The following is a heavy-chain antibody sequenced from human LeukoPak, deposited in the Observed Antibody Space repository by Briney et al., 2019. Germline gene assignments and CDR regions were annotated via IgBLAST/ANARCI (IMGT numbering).Heavy chain of an antibody. CDR3: ARGMKWWELLSVDY. Sequence: GGSLRLSCAASGFTFSSYSMNWVRQAPGKGLEWVSPISSSSSYIYYADSVKGRFTISRDNAKNSLYLQMNSLRAEDTAVYYCARGMKWWELLSVDYWGQGTLVTVSS. D-gene: IGHD1-26*01. V-gene: IGHV3-21*01. CDR1: GFTFSSYS. CDR2: ISSSSSYI. J-gene: IGHJ4*02.